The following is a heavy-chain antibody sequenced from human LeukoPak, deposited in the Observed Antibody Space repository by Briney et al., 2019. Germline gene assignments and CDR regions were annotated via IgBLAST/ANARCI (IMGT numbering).Heavy chain of an antibody. D-gene: IGHD3-22*01. CDR1: GITFSSYG. CDR2: ISYDGSNK. V-gene: IGHV3-30*18. Sequence: GRSLRLSCAASGITFSSYGMHWVRQAPGKGLEWVAVISYDGSNKYYADSVKGLFTISRDNSKNTLYLQMNSLRAEDTAVYYCAKSYSSSGYPWHFDYWGQGTLVTVSS. CDR3: AKSYSSSGYPWHFDY. J-gene: IGHJ4*02.